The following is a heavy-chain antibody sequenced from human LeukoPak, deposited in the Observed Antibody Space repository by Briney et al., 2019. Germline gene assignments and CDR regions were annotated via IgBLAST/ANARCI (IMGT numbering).Heavy chain of an antibody. Sequence: QPGGSLRLSCAASGFTFSNYWMSWVRQAPGKGLEWVASIKQDGSEKYYVDSVKGRFTISRDNAKNSLYLQMNSLRAEDTALYYCAKDRDSSGYYSVFDYWGQGTLVTVSS. D-gene: IGHD3-22*01. CDR2: IKQDGSEK. J-gene: IGHJ4*02. CDR3: AKDRDSSGYYSVFDY. CDR1: GFTFSNYW. V-gene: IGHV3-7*03.